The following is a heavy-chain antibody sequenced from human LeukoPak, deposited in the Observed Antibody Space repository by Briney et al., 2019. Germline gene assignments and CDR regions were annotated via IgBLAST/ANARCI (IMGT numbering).Heavy chain of an antibody. CDR1: GGSISSTY. J-gene: IGHJ2*01. Sequence: PSETLSLTCTVSGGSISSTYWSWIRQPPGKGLEWIGHGLYSGSANYNPSLKSRVTLSVDMSKNHFSLKMTSVTAADTAVYYCARAYYDTSGHYSMNSWYFDLWGRGTLVTVSS. CDR3: ARAYYDTSGHYSMNSWYFDL. D-gene: IGHD3-22*01. V-gene: IGHV4-59*01. CDR2: GLYSGSA.